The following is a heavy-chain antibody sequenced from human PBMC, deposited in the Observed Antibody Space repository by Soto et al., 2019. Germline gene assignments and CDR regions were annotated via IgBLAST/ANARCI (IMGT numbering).Heavy chain of an antibody. CDR2: IYPGDSET. D-gene: IGHD6-19*01. J-gene: IGHJ4*02. CDR1: GYNFTRYW. CDR3: TRQSSAWAFDY. V-gene: IGHV5-51*01. Sequence: GESLKISCKGSGYNFTRYWIGWVRQMPGKGPEWMGIIYPGDSETRYSPSFQGQVTISADKSISTAYLQWSSLKASDTAMYYCTRQSSAWAFDYWGQGALVTVSS.